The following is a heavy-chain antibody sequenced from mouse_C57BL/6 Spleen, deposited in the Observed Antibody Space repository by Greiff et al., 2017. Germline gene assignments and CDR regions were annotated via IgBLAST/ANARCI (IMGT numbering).Heavy chain of an antibody. CDR2: ISSGSSTI. Sequence: EVMLVESGGGLVKPGGSLKLSCAASGFTFSDYGMHWVRQAPEKGLEWVAYISSGSSTIYYADTVKGRFTISRDNAKNTLFLQMTSLRSEDTAMYYCARTSLDYYGSSYCDYWGQGTTLTVSS. V-gene: IGHV5-17*01. CDR3: ARTSLDYYGSSYCDY. D-gene: IGHD1-1*01. CDR1: GFTFSDYG. J-gene: IGHJ2*01.